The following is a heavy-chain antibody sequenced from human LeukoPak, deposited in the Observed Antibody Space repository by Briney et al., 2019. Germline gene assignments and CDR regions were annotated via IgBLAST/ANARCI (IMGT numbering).Heavy chain of an antibody. V-gene: IGHV3-23*01. CDR3: AKASYYYASGSYYPYDY. J-gene: IGHJ4*02. Sequence: PGGSLRLSCAASGFTFSSYAMSWVRQAPGKGLEWVSAISGSGGSTYYADSVKGRFTISRDNSKNTLYLQMNSLRAEDTAVYYCAKASYYYASGSYYPYDYWGQGTLITVSS. D-gene: IGHD3-10*01. CDR2: ISGSGGST. CDR1: GFTFSSYA.